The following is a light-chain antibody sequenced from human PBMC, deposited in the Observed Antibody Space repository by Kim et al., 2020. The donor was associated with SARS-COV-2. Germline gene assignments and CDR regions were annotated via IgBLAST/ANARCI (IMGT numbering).Light chain of an antibody. CDR1: SSNIGSNT. J-gene: IGLJ3*02. CDR2: SNN. Sequence: ELTQPPSASGTPGQRVTISCSGSSSNIGSNTVNWYQQLPGTAPKLLIYSNNQRPSGVPDRFSGSKSGTSASLAISGLQSEDEADYYCATWDDSFWVFGGGTKLTVL. V-gene: IGLV1-44*01. CDR3: ATWDDSFWV.